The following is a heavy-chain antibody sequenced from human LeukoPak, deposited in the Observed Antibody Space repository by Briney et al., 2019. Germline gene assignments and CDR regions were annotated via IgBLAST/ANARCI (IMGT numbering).Heavy chain of an antibody. CDR2: INHSGST. Sequence: SETLSLTCAVYGGSFSGYYWSWIRQPPGKGLEWIGEINHSGSTNYNPSLKSRVTISVDTSKDQFSLKLSSVTAADTAVYYCAGYGDYEGYFDYWGQGTLVTVSS. CDR3: AGYGDYEGYFDY. V-gene: IGHV4-34*01. J-gene: IGHJ4*02. CDR1: GGSFSGYY. D-gene: IGHD4-17*01.